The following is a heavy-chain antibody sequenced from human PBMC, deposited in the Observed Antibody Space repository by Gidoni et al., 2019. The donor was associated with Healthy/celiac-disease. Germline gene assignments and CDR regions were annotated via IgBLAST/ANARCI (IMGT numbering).Heavy chain of an antibody. J-gene: IGHJ4*02. V-gene: IGHV3-23*01. Sequence: EVQLLEAGGGLVQPGGSLRRSCEAYGCTFSSDAMSWDRQAPGKGLEGVSAISGSGGSTYYADSVKGRFTISRDNSKNTLYLQMNSLRAEDTAVYYCAKSGRKDYYDSSGYYAPDDYWGQGTLVTVSS. D-gene: IGHD3-22*01. CDR1: GCTFSSDA. CDR3: AKSGRKDYYDSSGYYAPDDY. CDR2: ISGSGGST.